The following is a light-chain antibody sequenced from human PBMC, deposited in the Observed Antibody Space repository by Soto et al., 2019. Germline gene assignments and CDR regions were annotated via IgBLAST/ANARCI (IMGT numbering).Light chain of an antibody. J-gene: IGKJ1*01. V-gene: IGKV1-5*03. CDR2: KAS. CDR3: QQYNSYPCT. Sequence: DIPMTQSPSTLSASVGDRVTITCRASQSISSWLAWYQQKPGKAPKLLIYKASSLQSGVPSRLSGSRSGTEFTRTISGLQPADFATWCNQQYNSYPCTFCHGTKVE. CDR1: QSISSW.